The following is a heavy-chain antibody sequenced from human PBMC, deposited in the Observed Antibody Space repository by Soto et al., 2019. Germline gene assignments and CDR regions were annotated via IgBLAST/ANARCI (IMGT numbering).Heavy chain of an antibody. J-gene: IGHJ4*02. D-gene: IGHD3-22*01. Sequence: QVQLVESGGGVVQPGRSLRLSCAASGFTFSSYDMHWVRQAPGKGLEWVAVISYDGSNKYYADSVKGRFTISRDNSKNTLYLQMNSLRAEDTAVYYCARDSHDSSGYYGSHAYWGQGTLVTVSS. CDR2: ISYDGSNK. CDR3: ARDSHDSSGYYGSHAY. V-gene: IGHV3-30-3*01. CDR1: GFTFSSYD.